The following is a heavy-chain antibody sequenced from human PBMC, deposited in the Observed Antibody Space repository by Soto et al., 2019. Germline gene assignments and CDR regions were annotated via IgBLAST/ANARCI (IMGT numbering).Heavy chain of an antibody. CDR2: IFPDDSET. Sequence: GESLKISCKASGYSFSSYWIGWVRQIPGKGLEWMGIIFPDDSETRYSPSFQGKVSISVDKSITTAYLQWSSLKASDTAMYYCARRLSDPSGYRYFAFWGQGTLVTVSS. D-gene: IGHD3-22*01. V-gene: IGHV5-51*01. CDR1: GYSFSSYW. CDR3: ARRLSDPSGYRYFAF. J-gene: IGHJ4*02.